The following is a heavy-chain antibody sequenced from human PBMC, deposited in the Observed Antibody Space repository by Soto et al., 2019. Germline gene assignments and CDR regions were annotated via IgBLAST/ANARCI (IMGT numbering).Heavy chain of an antibody. CDR2: IYYSGST. V-gene: IGHV4-39*01. CDR3: ARHGLVGYCSGGSCWIGWFDP. D-gene: IGHD2-15*01. J-gene: IGHJ5*02. CDR1: GGSISSSSYY. Sequence: SETLSLTCTVSGGSISSSSYYWGRIRQPPGKGLEWIGSIYYSGSTYYNPSLKSRVTISVDTSKNQFSLKLSSVTAADTAVYYCARHGLVGYCSGGSCWIGWFDPWGQGTLVTVSS.